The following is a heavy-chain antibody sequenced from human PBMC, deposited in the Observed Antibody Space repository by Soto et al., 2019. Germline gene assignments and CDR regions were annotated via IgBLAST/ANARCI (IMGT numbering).Heavy chain of an antibody. CDR2: LYHSWSS. CDR1: GGSISSGGYS. D-gene: IGHD3-10*01. CDR3: ARQGFGPLHGLVDV. J-gene: IGHJ6*02. Sequence: SETLSLTCAVSGGSISSGGYSWSWIRPPPGKGLEWIGYLYHSWSSCYNPSLQSRVAISLDTSKSQFSLMVTSVTATDTAVYYCARQGFGPLHGLVDVWGQGTTVTVSS. V-gene: IGHV4-30-2*01.